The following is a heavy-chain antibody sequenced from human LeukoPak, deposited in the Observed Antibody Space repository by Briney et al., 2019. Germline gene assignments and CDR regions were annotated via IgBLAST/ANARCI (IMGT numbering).Heavy chain of an antibody. V-gene: IGHV4-38-2*01. D-gene: IGHD3-10*01. J-gene: IGHJ4*02. Sequence: KPSETLSLTCAVSGYSISSGAYWGWIRQPPGKGLEWIGSIHHNGATYYKPSLKSRVTISVDTSKNQFSLKLSSVTAADTAVYYCASFRVVRGVIIDNYWGQGTLVTVSS. CDR3: ASFRVVRGVIIDNY. CDR1: GYSISSGAY. CDR2: IHHNGAT.